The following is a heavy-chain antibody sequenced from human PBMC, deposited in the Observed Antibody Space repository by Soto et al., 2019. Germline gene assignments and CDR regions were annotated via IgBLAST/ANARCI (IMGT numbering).Heavy chain of an antibody. Sequence: LSLTCTVSGGSMSPYYWGWIRQPPGKGLEWIGYVYYTGSTKYNPSLKSPVTMSVDTSKSQFSLKLSSVTAADTAVYYCARGSARNAVFGVVISDIDYWGQGTLVTVSS. D-gene: IGHD3-3*01. J-gene: IGHJ4*02. V-gene: IGHV4-59*13. CDR1: GGSMSPYY. CDR2: VYYTGST. CDR3: ARGSARNAVFGVVISDIDY.